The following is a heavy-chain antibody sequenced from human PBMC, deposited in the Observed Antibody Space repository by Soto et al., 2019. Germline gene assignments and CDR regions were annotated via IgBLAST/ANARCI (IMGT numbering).Heavy chain of an antibody. D-gene: IGHD3-16*01. CDR3: AREGGESSDGLYYFDS. V-gene: IGHV4-30-4*01. CDR2: IYYSGNT. J-gene: IGHJ4*02. Sequence: SETLSLTCTVSGGSTSSDNYWSWIRQPPGKGLEWIGHIYYSGNTDYNPSLKSRLAISIDTSKNQFSLKLSSVTAADTAVYFCAREGGESSDGLYYFDSWGQGSLVTV. CDR1: GGSTSSDNY.